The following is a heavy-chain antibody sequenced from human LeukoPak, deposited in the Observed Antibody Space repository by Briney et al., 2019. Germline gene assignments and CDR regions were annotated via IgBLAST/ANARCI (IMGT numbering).Heavy chain of an antibody. V-gene: IGHV5-51*01. CDR2: IYPGDSDT. CDR1: GYSFTSYW. CDR3: AKSPTMVHDAFDI. D-gene: IGHD3-10*01. J-gene: IGHJ3*02. Sequence: GESLKISCKGSGYSFTSYWIGWVRQMPGKGLEWMGIIYPGDSDTRYSPSFQGQVTISADKSISTAYLQWSSLKASDTAMYYCAKSPTMVHDAFDIWGQGTMVTVSS.